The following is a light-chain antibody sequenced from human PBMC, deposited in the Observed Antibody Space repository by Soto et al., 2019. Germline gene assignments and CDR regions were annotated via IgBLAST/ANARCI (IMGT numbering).Light chain of an antibody. V-gene: IGLV2-23*01. Sequence: QSALTQPASVSGSPGQSITLTCTGTGSYKFVSWYQQHPGKAPRLKIYEGSERPSGVSRRFSGSGSGNTASLTISELQAGDEAGYFCCSFSNNHVVFGGGTKVTVL. CDR1: GSYKF. J-gene: IGLJ2*01. CDR2: EGS. CDR3: CSFSNNHVV.